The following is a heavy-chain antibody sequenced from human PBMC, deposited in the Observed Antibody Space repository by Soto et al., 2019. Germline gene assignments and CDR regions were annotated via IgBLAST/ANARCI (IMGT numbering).Heavy chain of an antibody. Sequence: SGGSLRLSCAASGFTLGNYWMHWVRQAPGKGLVWVSRINDYGTTINYAESVEGRFIISRDDAKSEVYLQMNNLRAEDSAVYYCGRGGLEPFDHWGQGALVTVSS. D-gene: IGHD1-1*01. CDR1: GFTLGNYW. V-gene: IGHV3-74*01. J-gene: IGHJ4*02. CDR3: GRGGLEPFDH. CDR2: INDYGTTI.